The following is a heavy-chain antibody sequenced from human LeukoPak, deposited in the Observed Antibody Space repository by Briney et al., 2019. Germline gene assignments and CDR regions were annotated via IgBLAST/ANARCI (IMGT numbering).Heavy chain of an antibody. D-gene: IGHD3-10*01. CDR1: GYTFTGYY. CDR2: INPNSGGT. Sequence: ASVTLSCKASGYTFTGYYMHWVRQAPGQGLEWMGWINPNSGGTNYAQKFQGRVTMTRDTSISTAYMELSRLRSDDTAVYYCARDRGDYRTYYYYYYMDVWGKGTTVTVSS. CDR3: ARDRGDYRTYYYYYYMDV. J-gene: IGHJ6*03. V-gene: IGHV1-2*02.